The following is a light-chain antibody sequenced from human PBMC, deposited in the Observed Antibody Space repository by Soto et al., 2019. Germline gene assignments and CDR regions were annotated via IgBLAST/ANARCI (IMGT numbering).Light chain of an antibody. V-gene: IGKV3-11*01. CDR2: DAS. Sequence: EIVLTQSPTTLSLSPGERATLSCRASQSINSHLAWYQQKPGQAPRLLMYDASNRATDIPARFSGSGSGTDFTLTISSLDPEDFAVYYCQPRSNWPLTFGGGTKVEIK. CDR3: QPRSNWPLT. J-gene: IGKJ4*01. CDR1: QSINSH.